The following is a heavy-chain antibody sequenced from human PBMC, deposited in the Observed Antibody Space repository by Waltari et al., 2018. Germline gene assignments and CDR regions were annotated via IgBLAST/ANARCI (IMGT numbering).Heavy chain of an antibody. V-gene: IGHV3-7*01. Sequence: PGGSLRLSCAASGFTFSSYWMSWVRQAPGKGLEWVANIKQDGSEKYYVDSVKGRFTISRDNAKNSLYLQMNSLRAEDTAVYYCARGVGATVYYYYMDVWGKGTTVTVSS. J-gene: IGHJ6*03. CDR1: GFTFSSYW. D-gene: IGHD1-26*01. CDR3: ARGVGATVYYYYMDV. CDR2: IKQDGSEK.